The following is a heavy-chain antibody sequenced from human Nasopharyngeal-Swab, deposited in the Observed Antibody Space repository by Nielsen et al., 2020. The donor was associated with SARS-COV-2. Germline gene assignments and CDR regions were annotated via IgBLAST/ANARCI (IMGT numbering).Heavy chain of an antibody. D-gene: IGHD3-3*01. CDR3: ARLTADVLRFFRPYYFDY. V-gene: IGHV4-39*01. Sequence: SETLSLTCTVSGGSISSSSYYWGWIRQPPGKGLEWIGSIYYSGSTYYNPSLKSRVTISVDTSKNQFSLKLSSMTAADTAVYYCARLTADVLRFFRPYYFDYWGQGTLVTVSS. CDR1: GGSISSSSYY. CDR2: IYYSGST. J-gene: IGHJ4*02.